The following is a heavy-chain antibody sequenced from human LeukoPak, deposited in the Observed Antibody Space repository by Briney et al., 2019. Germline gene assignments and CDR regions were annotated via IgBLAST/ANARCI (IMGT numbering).Heavy chain of an antibody. CDR3: AREAEVSAGFDY. D-gene: IGHD2-8*01. Sequence: PSQTLSLTCTVFGGSIISAGYYWSWIRQHPGKGLEWIGYIYYSGSTYYHPSPQSRVTISVDTSKNQFSLKLSSVTAADTAVYYCAREAEVSAGFDYWGQGTLVTVSS. CDR2: IYYSGST. J-gene: IGHJ4*02. CDR1: GGSIISAGYY. V-gene: IGHV4-31*03.